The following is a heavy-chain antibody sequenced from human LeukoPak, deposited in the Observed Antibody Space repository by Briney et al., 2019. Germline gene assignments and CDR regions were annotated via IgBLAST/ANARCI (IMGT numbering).Heavy chain of an antibody. CDR3: AKVGVATEYYYYYYGMDV. Sequence: GGSLRLSCAASGFTFSSYGMHWARQAPGKGLEWVAVISYDGSNKYYADSVKGRFTISRDNSKNTLYLQMNSLRAEDTAVYYCAKVGVATEYYYYYYGMDVWGKGTTVTVSS. V-gene: IGHV3-30*18. J-gene: IGHJ6*04. D-gene: IGHD5-12*01. CDR1: GFTFSSYG. CDR2: ISYDGSNK.